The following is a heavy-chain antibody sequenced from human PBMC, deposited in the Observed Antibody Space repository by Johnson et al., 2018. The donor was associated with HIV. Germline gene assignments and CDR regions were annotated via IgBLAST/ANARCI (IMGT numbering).Heavy chain of an antibody. V-gene: IGHV3-30-3*01. CDR1: GFTFSSYA. CDR2: ISCDGRNK. Sequence: QVQLVESGGGVVQPGRSLRLSCAASGFTFSSYAMHWVRQAPGKGLEWVAVISCDGRNKYYADSVKGRFTISRDNSKNTLYLQMNSLRAEDTAVYYCAGDRAWGDNVVVAAYGAFDIWGQGTMVTVSS. CDR3: AGDRAWGDNVVVAAYGAFDI. J-gene: IGHJ3*02. D-gene: IGHD2-15*01.